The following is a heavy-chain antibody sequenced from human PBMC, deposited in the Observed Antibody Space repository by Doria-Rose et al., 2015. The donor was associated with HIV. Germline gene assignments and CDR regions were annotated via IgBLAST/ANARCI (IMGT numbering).Heavy chain of an antibody. V-gene: IGHV4-59*08. CDR3: ARFNRARVLGPQTGHYYHGLDV. D-gene: IGHD2-2*01. CDR2: VSDSWST. J-gene: IGHJ6*02. Sequence: IRQPPGKGLEWIGYVSDSWSTNYNSSLKSRVTISVDTSKNQFYLKLRSVTAADTAIYYCARFNRARVLGPQTGHYYHGLDVWGQGTSVTVSS.